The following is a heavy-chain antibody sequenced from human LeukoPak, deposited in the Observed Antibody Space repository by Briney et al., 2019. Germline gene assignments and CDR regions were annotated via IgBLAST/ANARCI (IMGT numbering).Heavy chain of an antibody. CDR1: GGSTSIYY. J-gene: IGHJ4*02. Sequence: SETLSLTCTVSGGSTSIYYWSWIRQPPGKGLEWIGYIYYSGSANYNPSLKSRVTISVDTSKNQFSLKVTSVTAADTAVYYCARFAAAAYYFDYWGQGTLVTVSS. CDR2: IYYSGSA. CDR3: ARFAAAAYYFDY. D-gene: IGHD6-13*01. V-gene: IGHV4-59*01.